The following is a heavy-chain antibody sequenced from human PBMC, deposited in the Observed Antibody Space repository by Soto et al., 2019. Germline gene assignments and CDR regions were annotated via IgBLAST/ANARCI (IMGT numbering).Heavy chain of an antibody. Sequence: GASVKVSCKASGYTFTSYYMHWVRQAPGQGLEWMGIINPSGGSTSYAQKFQGRVTMTRDTSTSTVYMELSSLRSEDTAVYYCAREGFGITGSRGYGMDVWGQGTTVTVSS. CDR1: GYTFTSYY. V-gene: IGHV1-46*01. J-gene: IGHJ6*02. CDR2: INPSGGST. CDR3: AREGFGITGSRGYGMDV. D-gene: IGHD1-20*01.